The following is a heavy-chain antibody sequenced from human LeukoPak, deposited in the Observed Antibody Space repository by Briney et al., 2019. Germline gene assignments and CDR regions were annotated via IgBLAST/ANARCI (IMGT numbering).Heavy chain of an antibody. CDR3: ARVLGIAAADTFDY. D-gene: IGHD6-13*01. CDR1: GYTFTCYY. CDR2: INPNSGGT. V-gene: IGHV1-2*02. J-gene: IGHJ4*02. Sequence: GASVKVSCKASGYTFTCYYMHWVRQAPGQGLEWMGWINPNSGGTNYAQKFQGRVTMTRDTSISTAYMELSRLRSDDTAVYYCARVLGIAAADTFDYWGQGALATVSS.